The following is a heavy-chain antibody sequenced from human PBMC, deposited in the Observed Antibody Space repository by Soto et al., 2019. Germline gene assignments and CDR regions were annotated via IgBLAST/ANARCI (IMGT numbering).Heavy chain of an antibody. CDR1: GFTFSSYG. CDR3: AAYYRDGYGMDV. CDR2: ISSSGSTI. Sequence: PGGSLRLSCAASGFTFSSYGMNWVRQAPGKGLEWVSYISSSGSTIYYADSVKGRFTISRDNAKNSLYLQMNSLRAEDTAVYYCAAYYRDGYGMDVWGQGTTVTVSS. J-gene: IGHJ6*02. V-gene: IGHV3-48*03. D-gene: IGHD2-21*01.